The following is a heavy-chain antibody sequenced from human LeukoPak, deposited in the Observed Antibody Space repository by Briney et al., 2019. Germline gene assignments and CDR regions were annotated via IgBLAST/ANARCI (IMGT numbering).Heavy chain of an antibody. V-gene: IGHV3-9*01. CDR2: ISWNSGSI. Sequence: PGGSLRLSCAASGFTFDDYAMHWVRQAPGKGLEWVSGISWNSGSIGYADSVKGRFTISRDNAKTSLYLQMNSLRAEDTALYYCAKDMSIGGNYYFFGMDVWGQGTTVTVSS. CDR1: GFTFDDYA. J-gene: IGHJ6*02. CDR3: AKDMSIGGNYYFFGMDV.